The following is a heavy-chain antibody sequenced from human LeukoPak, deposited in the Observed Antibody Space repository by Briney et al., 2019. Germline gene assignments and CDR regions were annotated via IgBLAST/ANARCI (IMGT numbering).Heavy chain of an antibody. V-gene: IGHV3-30-3*01. CDR3: ASAVEMATTGDY. Sequence: HPGGSLRLSCAASGFTFSSYAMRWVRQAPGKGLEWVAVISYDGSNKYYADSVKGRFTISRDNSKNTLYLQMNSPRAEDTAVYYCASAVEMATTGDYWGQGTLVTVSS. CDR2: ISYDGSNK. CDR1: GFTFSSYA. J-gene: IGHJ4*02. D-gene: IGHD5-24*01.